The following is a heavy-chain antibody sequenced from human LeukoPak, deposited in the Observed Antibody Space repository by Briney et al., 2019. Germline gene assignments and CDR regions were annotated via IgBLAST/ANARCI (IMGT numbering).Heavy chain of an antibody. V-gene: IGHV1-18*01. CDR3: ARVPMEYFDWLYNNWFDP. Sequence: ASVKVSCKASGYTFTSYGISWVRQAPGQGLEWMGWISAYNGNTNYAQKLQGRVTMTTDTSTSTAYMELRSLRSDDTAVYYCARVPMEYFDWLYNNWFDPWGQGTLVTVSS. CDR2: ISAYNGNT. D-gene: IGHD3-9*01. J-gene: IGHJ5*02. CDR1: GYTFTSYG.